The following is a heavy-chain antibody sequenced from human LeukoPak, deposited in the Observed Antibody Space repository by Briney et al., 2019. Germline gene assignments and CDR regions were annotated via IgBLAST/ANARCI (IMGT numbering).Heavy chain of an antibody. CDR1: GFTFSSYG. CDR2: ISYDGSNK. CDR3: AKDYAIKQWLAFDY. V-gene: IGHV3-30*18. J-gene: IGHJ4*02. Sequence: GGSLRLSCAASGFTFSSYGMHWVRQAPGKGLEWVAVISYDGSNKYYADSVKGRFTISRDNSKNTLYLQMNSLRAEDTAVYYCAKDYAIKQWLAFDYWGQGTLVTVSS. D-gene: IGHD6-19*01.